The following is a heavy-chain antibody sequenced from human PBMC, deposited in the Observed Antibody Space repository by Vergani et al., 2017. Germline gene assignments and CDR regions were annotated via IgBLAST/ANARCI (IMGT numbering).Heavy chain of an antibody. CDR2: INLNNGDT. D-gene: IGHD1-14*01. J-gene: IGHJ4*02. V-gene: IGHV1-2*06. CDR3: ATNDRTRQPPGGY. Sequence: QVQLVQSGAEVQRPGASVKVSCKASGNRFTAYSMHWVLEAPGQGLEWMGRINLNNGDTQYAPKFQGRVTMTRDTSISTGYMELNSLRSDDTAVYYCATNDRTRQPPGGYWGQGSLGTVSS. CDR1: GNRFTAYS.